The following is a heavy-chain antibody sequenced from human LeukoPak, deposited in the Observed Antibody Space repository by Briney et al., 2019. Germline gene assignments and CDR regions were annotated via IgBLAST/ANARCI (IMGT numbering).Heavy chain of an antibody. CDR3: ARQPAAKAAFDI. CDR2: IYYTGGET. Sequence: PSETLSLTCTVSGGSINSYYWSWIRQPPGKGLEWIGYIYYTGGETNYNPSLKSRLTISVDTSKNQFSLMMTSVTAADTAIYYCARQPAAKAAFDIWAQGTMVTVSS. CDR1: GGSINSYY. V-gene: IGHV4-59*08. J-gene: IGHJ3*02.